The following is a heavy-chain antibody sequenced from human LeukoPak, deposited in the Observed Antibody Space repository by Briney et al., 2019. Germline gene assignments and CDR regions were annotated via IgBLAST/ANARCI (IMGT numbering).Heavy chain of an antibody. V-gene: IGHV3-7*01. CDR1: GFTFSSYW. CDR2: IKPDGNEK. D-gene: IGHD5-18*01. J-gene: IGHJ4*02. Sequence: GGSLRLSCAASGFTFSSYWMSWVRQAPGKGLEWVANIKPDGNEKYYVDSVRGRFTISRDNAKNSLYLQMNSLRAEDTVVYYCAREDTAMASYWGQGTLVTVSS. CDR3: AREDTAMASY.